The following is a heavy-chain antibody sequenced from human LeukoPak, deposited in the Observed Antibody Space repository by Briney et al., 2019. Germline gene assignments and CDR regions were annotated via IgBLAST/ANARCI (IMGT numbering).Heavy chain of an antibody. V-gene: IGHV1-46*01. CDR2: INPSGGST. CDR3: AGGYYHYYYYMDV. CDR1: RYTFTSYY. Sequence: ASVKVSCKASRYTFTSYYMHWVRQAPGQGLEWMGIINPSGGSTSYAQKFQGRVTMTRDMSTSTVYMELSSLRSEDTAVYYCAGGYYHYYYYMDVWGKGTTVTVSS. D-gene: IGHD3-10*01. J-gene: IGHJ6*03.